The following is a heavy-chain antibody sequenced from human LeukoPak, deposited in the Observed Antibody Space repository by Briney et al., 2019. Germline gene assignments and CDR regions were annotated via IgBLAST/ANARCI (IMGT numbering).Heavy chain of an antibody. CDR1: GYTFTSYA. V-gene: IGHV7-4-1*02. Sequence: GASVKVSCKASGYTFTSYAMNWVRQAPGQGLEWMGWINTYTGNPTYAQGFTGRFVFSLDTSVSTAYLQISSLKAEDTAVYYCARELLAYYYDSSGYDYWGQGTLVTVSS. J-gene: IGHJ4*02. CDR2: INTYTGNP. CDR3: ARELLAYYYDSSGYDY. D-gene: IGHD3-22*01.